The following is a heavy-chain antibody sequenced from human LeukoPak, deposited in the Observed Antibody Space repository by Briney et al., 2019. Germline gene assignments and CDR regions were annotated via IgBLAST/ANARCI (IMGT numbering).Heavy chain of an antibody. Sequence: GGSLRLSCAASGFTFSSYSMNWVRQAPGKGLEWVSYISSRSSTIYYADSVKGRFTISRDNAKNSLSLQMNSLRAEDTAVHYCARERSVAATDLDSWGQGTLVTVSS. CDR2: ISSRSSTI. D-gene: IGHD2-15*01. CDR1: GFTFSSYS. J-gene: IGHJ4*02. V-gene: IGHV3-48*04. CDR3: ARERSVAATDLDS.